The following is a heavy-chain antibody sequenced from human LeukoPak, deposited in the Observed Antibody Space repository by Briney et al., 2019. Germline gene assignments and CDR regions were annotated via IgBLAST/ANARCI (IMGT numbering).Heavy chain of an antibody. CDR1: GGSFSGYY. D-gene: IGHD1-26*01. V-gene: IGHV4-34*01. CDR2: INHSGST. CDR3: ARGKGGSYFAYYYMDV. Sequence: PSETLSLTCAVYGGSFSGYYWSWIRQPPGKGLEWIGEINHSGSTNYNPSLKSRVTISVDTSKNQFSLKLSSVTAADTAVYYCARGKGGSYFAYYYMDVWGKGTTVTVSS. J-gene: IGHJ6*03.